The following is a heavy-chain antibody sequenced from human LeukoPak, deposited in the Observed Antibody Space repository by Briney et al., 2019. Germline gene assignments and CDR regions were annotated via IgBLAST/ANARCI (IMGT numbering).Heavy chain of an antibody. Sequence: ASVKVSCKASGGTFSSYAISWVRQAPGQGLEWMGGIIPIFGTANYAQKFQGRVTITTDESTSTAYMELSSLRSEDTAVYYCAIPGSGIVVVPAAMDYYYYYMDVWGKGTTVTVSS. CDR1: GGTFSSYA. J-gene: IGHJ6*03. CDR2: IIPIFGTA. V-gene: IGHV1-69*05. D-gene: IGHD2-2*01. CDR3: AIPGSGIVVVPAAMDYYYYYMDV.